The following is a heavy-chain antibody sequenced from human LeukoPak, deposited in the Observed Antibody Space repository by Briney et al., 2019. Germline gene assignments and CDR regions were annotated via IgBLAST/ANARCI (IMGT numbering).Heavy chain of an antibody. CDR1: GGSISSGGYS. J-gene: IGHJ6*03. CDR3: ARGYDFWSGYNYMDV. CDR2: IYYSGST. D-gene: IGHD3-3*01. Sequence: SETLSLTCAVSGGSISSGGYSWSWIRQPPGKGLASIGYIYYSGSTYYNPSLKSRVTISVDTSKNQFSLKLSSVTAADTAVYYCARGYDFWSGYNYMDVWGKGTTVTVSS. V-gene: IGHV4-30-4*07.